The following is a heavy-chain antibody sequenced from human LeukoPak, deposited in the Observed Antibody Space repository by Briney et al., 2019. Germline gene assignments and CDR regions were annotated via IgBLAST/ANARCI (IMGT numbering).Heavy chain of an antibody. Sequence: GGSLRLSCAASGFTFSSYWMHWVRQAPGKGLVWVSRINSDGSSTSYADSEKGRFTISRDNAKNTLYLQMNSLRAEDTAVYYCARDRGSDAFDIWGQGTMVTVSS. D-gene: IGHD3-10*01. CDR1: GFTFSSYW. CDR2: INSDGSST. V-gene: IGHV3-74*01. J-gene: IGHJ3*02. CDR3: ARDRGSDAFDI.